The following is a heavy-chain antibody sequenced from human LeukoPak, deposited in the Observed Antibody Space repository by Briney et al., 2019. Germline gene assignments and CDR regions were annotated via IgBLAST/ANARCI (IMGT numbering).Heavy chain of an antibody. CDR2: IYYSGST. V-gene: IGHV4-59*01. CDR1: GGSIGSYY. D-gene: IGHD4-23*01. Sequence: SETLSLTCTVSGGSIGSYYWSWIRQPPGKGLEWIGYIYYSGSTNYNPSLKSRVTISVDTSKNQFSLKLSSVTAADTAVYYCARDYGGNPTGFDPWGQGTLVTVSS. CDR3: ARDYGGNPTGFDP. J-gene: IGHJ5*02.